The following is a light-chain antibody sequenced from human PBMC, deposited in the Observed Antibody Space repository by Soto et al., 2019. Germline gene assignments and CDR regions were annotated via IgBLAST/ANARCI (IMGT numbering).Light chain of an antibody. CDR2: EVS. CDR1: SSDVGSYNL. J-gene: IGLJ2*01. Sequence: QSALTQPASVSGSPGQSITISCTGTSSDVGSYNLVSWYQQHPGKASKLMIYEVSKRPSGVSNRFSGSKSGNTASLTISGLQAEDEADYYCCSYAGSSTPFGGGTKVTVL. V-gene: IGLV2-23*02. CDR3: CSYAGSSTP.